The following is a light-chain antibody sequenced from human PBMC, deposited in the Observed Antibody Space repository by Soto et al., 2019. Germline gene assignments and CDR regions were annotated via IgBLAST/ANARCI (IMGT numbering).Light chain of an antibody. CDR2: RNN. CDR1: SSNIGTNY. V-gene: IGLV1-47*01. Sequence: QSVLTQPPSASGTPGQRVTISCSGSSSNIGTNYVYWYQHLPGTAPKLLIYRNNQRPSAVPDRFSGSNSGTSASLAISGLRSEDEADYYCATWDANLSGLFGGGTKVTVL. J-gene: IGLJ3*02. CDR3: ATWDANLSGL.